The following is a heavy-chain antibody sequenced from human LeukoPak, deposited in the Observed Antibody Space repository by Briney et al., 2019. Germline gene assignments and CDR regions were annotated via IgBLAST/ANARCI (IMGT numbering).Heavy chain of an antibody. V-gene: IGHV3-74*01. J-gene: IGHJ4*02. CDR3: ARDRYGFGLPSDY. Sequence: GGSLRLSCAASGFTFSSYWMHWVRQAPGKGLVWVSRINSDGSSTIYADSVKGRFTISRDNAKNTLYLQMNSLRAEDTAVYYCARDRYGFGLPSDYWGQGTLVTVSS. CDR2: INSDGSST. CDR1: GFTFSSYW. D-gene: IGHD3-10*01.